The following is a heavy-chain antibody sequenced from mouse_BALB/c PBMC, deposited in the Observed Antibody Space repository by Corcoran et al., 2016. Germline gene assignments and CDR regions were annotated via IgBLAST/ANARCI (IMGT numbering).Heavy chain of an antibody. V-gene: IGHV9-3-1*01. Sequence: QIQLVQSGPELKKPGETVKISCKASGYTFTNYGMNWVKQAPGKGLKWRGWINTYTGEPTYADDFKGRFAFSLETSASTAYLQINNLKNEYTATYFCARGTHYFDYWGQGTTLTVSS. D-gene: IGHD3-3*01. CDR3: ARGTHYFDY. CDR1: GYTFTNYG. CDR2: INTYTGEP. J-gene: IGHJ2*01.